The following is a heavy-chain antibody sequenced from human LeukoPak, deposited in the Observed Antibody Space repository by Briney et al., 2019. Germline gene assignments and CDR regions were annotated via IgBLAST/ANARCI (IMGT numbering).Heavy chain of an antibody. CDR3: AVANPYCSSTSCYGGQAAFDI. CDR2: INHSGST. V-gene: IGHV4-34*01. Sequence: SETLSLTCAVYGGSFSGYYWSWIRQPPGKGLEWIGEINHSGSTNYNPSLKSRVTISVDKSKNQFSLKLSSVTAADTAVYYCAVANPYCSSTSCYGGQAAFDIWGQGTMVTVSS. CDR1: GGSFSGYY. D-gene: IGHD2-2*01. J-gene: IGHJ3*02.